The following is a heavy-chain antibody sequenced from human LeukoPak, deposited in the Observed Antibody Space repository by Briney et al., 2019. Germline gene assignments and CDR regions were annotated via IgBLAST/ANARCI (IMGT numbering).Heavy chain of an antibody. J-gene: IGHJ4*02. CDR1: GYTFTSYG. CDR3: ARVRGDRVDGGYYFDY. Sequence: ASVKVSCKASGYTFTSYGISWVRQAPGQGLEWMGWISAYNGNTNYAQKLQGRVTMTTDTSTSTAYMELRSLRSDDTAVYYCARVRGDRVDGGYYFDYWGQGTLVTVSS. V-gene: IGHV1-18*01. CDR2: ISAYNGNT. D-gene: IGHD3-16*01.